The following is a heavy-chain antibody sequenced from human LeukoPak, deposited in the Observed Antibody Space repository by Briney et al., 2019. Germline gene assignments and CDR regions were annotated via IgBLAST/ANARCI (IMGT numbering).Heavy chain of an antibody. D-gene: IGHD3-22*01. CDR1: GGTFSSYA. Sequence: ASVKVSCKASGGTFSSYAINWVRQAPGQGLEWMGGIIPIFGTSNYAHKFQGRVTITADESTSTVYMELSSLRSDDTAIYYCARGGGTEWLLVPFEYWGQGTLVTVSS. CDR2: IIPIFGTS. V-gene: IGHV1-69*13. J-gene: IGHJ4*02. CDR3: ARGGGTEWLLVPFEY.